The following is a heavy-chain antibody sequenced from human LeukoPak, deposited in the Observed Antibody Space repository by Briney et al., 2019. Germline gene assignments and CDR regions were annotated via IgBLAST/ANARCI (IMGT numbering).Heavy chain of an antibody. J-gene: IGHJ3*02. V-gene: IGHV3-7*01. CDR2: IGQDGTEK. Sequence: GGSLRLSCAASGFNFSSHWMSWVRQAPGKGLEWVANIGQDGTEKNYVDSVKGRFTISRDNAKNSLYLQMSSLRAEDTAVYHCARGYCSGTSCSGAFDIWGQGTMVPVSS. CDR1: GFNFSSHW. D-gene: IGHD2-2*01. CDR3: ARGYCSGTSCSGAFDI.